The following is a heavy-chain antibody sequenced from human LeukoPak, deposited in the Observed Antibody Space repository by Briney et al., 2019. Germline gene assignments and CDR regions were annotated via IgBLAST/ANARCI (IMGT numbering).Heavy chain of an antibody. J-gene: IGHJ5*02. D-gene: IGHD3-10*01. V-gene: IGHV3-20*04. CDR2: INWNGGST. Sequence: GGSLRLSCTASGFTFSSYWMHWVRQVPGKGLEWVSGINWNGGSTGYADSVKGRFTISRDNAKNSLYLQMNSLRAEDTALYYCARTPGQSVTMVRYDWFDPWGQGTLVTVSS. CDR3: ARTPGQSVTMVRYDWFDP. CDR1: GFTFSSYW.